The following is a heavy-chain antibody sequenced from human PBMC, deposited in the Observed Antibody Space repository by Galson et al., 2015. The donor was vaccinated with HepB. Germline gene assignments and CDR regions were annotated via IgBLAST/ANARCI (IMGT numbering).Heavy chain of an antibody. CDR1: GFTFSSYS. CDR3: ARANYDILPPIFDY. CDR2: ISSSSSTI. J-gene: IGHJ4*02. Sequence: LRLSCAASGFTFSSYSMNWVRQAPGKGLEWVSYISSSSSTIYYADSVKGRFTISRDNAKNSLYLQMNSLRDEDTAVYYCARANYDILPPIFDYWGQGTLVTVSS. D-gene: IGHD3-9*01. V-gene: IGHV3-48*02.